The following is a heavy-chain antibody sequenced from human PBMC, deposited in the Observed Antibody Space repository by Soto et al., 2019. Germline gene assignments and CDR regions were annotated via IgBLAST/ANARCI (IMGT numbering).Heavy chain of an antibody. V-gene: IGHV3-66*01. J-gene: IGHJ4*02. CDR3: AKDPYY. CDR1: GFTVSSNY. Sequence: EVQLVESGGGLVQPGGSLRLLCAVSGFTVSSNYLSWVRQAPGKGLEWVSVIYSGGSTYYADSVKGRFTIYRDNSKNTLYLEMNSLIAEDTAVYYCAKDPYYWGQGTLVTVSS. CDR2: IYSGGST.